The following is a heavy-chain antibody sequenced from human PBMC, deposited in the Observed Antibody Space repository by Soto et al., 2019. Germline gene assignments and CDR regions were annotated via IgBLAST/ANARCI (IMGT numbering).Heavy chain of an antibody. V-gene: IGHV4-39*01. CDR1: AGSISSTTYY. D-gene: IGHD2-15*01. J-gene: IGHJ5*02. Sequence: SETLSLTCIVSAGSISSTTYYWGWIRQPPGKGLEWIGSIYYSGSTPYNPSLKSRVTISVDTSKNQFSLKLSSVTAADTAVYYCARTLYCSTGSCYRFDPWGQGLLVTVSS. CDR3: ARTLYCSTGSCYRFDP. CDR2: IYYSGST.